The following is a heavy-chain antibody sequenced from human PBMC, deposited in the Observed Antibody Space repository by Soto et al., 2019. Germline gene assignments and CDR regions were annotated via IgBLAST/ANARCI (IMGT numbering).Heavy chain of an antibody. CDR1: GFTFSSYA. V-gene: IGHV3-23*01. D-gene: IGHD2-2*03. CDR2: ISGSGGST. Sequence: GGSLRLSCAASGFTFSSYAMSWVRQAPGKGLEWVSAISGSGGSTYYADSVKGRFTISRDNSKNPLYLQMNSLRAEDTAVYYCAMDIVVVPDYGMDVWGQETTVTVSS. CDR3: AMDIVVVPDYGMDV. J-gene: IGHJ6*02.